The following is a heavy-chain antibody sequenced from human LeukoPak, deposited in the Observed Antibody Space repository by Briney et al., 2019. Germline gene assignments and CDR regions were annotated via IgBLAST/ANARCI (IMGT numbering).Heavy chain of an antibody. J-gene: IGHJ6*02. V-gene: IGHV3-7*03. CDR1: GFTFGKYW. CDR3: ARVSTPLTAYYYYGMDV. D-gene: IGHD2-2*01. Sequence: PGGSLRLSCVASGFTFGKYWMSWVRQAPGKGLEWVANIKLDGSEKNYVDSVKGRFTISRDNTKNSLYLQMNSLRAEDTAVYYCARVSTPLTAYYYYGMDVWGQGTTVTVSS. CDR2: IKLDGSEK.